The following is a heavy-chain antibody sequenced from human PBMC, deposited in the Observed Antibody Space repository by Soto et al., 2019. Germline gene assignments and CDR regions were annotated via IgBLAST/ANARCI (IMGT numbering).Heavy chain of an antibody. V-gene: IGHV3-11*05. Sequence: QVQLVESGGGLVKPGGSLRLSCAVSGFTFSGYYMTWIRQAPGNGLEWVSYISSSTSHTNYADSVKGRFTISRDNAKNSLFLQMNSLRAEDTAVYYCARGRGAAADYFDFWGQGTLVTVSS. CDR3: ARGRGAAADYFDF. CDR2: ISSSTSHT. D-gene: IGHD6-13*01. CDR1: GFTFSGYY. J-gene: IGHJ4*02.